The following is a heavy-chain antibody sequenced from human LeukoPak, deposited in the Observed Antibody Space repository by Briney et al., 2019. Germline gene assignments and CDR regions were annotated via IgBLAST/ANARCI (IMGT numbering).Heavy chain of an antibody. CDR1: GFTFSSYA. CDR2: ISSSGFST. Sequence: PGGSLRLSCAASGFTFSSYAMSWVRQAPGKGLEWVSGISSSGFSTYYADSVKGRFTISRDNSKNTVYLQMNSLGVEDTAVYYCAKDRAIVATIFDYWGQGTLVTVSS. D-gene: IGHD5-12*01. J-gene: IGHJ4*02. CDR3: AKDRAIVATIFDY. V-gene: IGHV3-23*01.